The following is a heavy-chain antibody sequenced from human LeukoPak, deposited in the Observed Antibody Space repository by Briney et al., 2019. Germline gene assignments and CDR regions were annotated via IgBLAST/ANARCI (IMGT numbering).Heavy chain of an antibody. CDR3: ARGSGSYYTFDY. D-gene: IGHD1-26*01. CDR2: IIPIFGTA. CDR1: GGTFSSYA. J-gene: IGHJ4*02. V-gene: IGHV1-69*13. Sequence: ASMKVSCKASGGTFSSYAISWVRQAPGQGLEWMGGIIPIFGTANYAQKFQGRVTITADESTSTAYMELSSLRSEDTAVYYCARGSGSYYTFDYWGQGTLVTVSS.